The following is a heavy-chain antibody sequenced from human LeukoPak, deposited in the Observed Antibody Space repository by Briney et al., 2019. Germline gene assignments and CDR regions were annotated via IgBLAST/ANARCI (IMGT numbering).Heavy chain of an antibody. Sequence: GGSLRLSCAASGFTFSSYGMHWVRQAPGKGLEWVAFIRYDGSNKYYADSVKGRFTISRDNSKNTLYLQMNSLRVEDTAVYYCVWFGESPYYYYYMDVWGKGTTVTISS. CDR2: IRYDGSNK. J-gene: IGHJ6*03. D-gene: IGHD3-10*01. V-gene: IGHV3-30*02. CDR1: GFTFSSYG. CDR3: VWFGESPYYYYYMDV.